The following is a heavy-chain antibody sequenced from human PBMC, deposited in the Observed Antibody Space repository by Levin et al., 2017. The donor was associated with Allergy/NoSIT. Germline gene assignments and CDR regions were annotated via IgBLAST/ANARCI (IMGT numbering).Heavy chain of an antibody. CDR1: GFTFSSYS. CDR3: ARDSPTPIAVAGTGYAFDI. J-gene: IGHJ3*02. Sequence: GGSLRLSCAASGFTFSSYSMNWVRQAPGKGLEWVSSISSSSSYIYYADSVKGRFTISRDNAKNSLYLQMNSLRAEDTAVYYCARDSPTPIAVAGTGYAFDIWGQGTMVTVSS. V-gene: IGHV3-21*01. D-gene: IGHD6-19*01. CDR2: ISSSSSYI.